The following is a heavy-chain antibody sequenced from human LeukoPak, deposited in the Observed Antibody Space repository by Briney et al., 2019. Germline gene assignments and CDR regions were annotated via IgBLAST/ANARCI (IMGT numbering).Heavy chain of an antibody. CDR3: ARAVDLWSGYPQPNWFDP. V-gene: IGHV3-23*01. CDR2: ISGSGGST. CDR1: GFTFSSYA. D-gene: IGHD3-3*01. Sequence: GGSLRLSCAASGFTFSSYAMRWLPAPPGKGLEWVSYISGSGGSTYYADSAKGRFTISRDKSKNTMYLQMNSLRAEDTAVYYCARAVDLWSGYPQPNWFDPWGQGTLVTVSS. J-gene: IGHJ5*02.